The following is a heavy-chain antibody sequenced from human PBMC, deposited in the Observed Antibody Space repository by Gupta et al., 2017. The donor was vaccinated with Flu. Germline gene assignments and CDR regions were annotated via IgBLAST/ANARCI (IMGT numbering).Heavy chain of an antibody. Sequence: TFDDYTMHWVRQAPGKGLEWVSLISWDGGSTYYADSVKGRFTISRDNSKNSLYLQMNSLRTEDTALYYCAKARGYSYGYFDYWGQGTLVTVSS. J-gene: IGHJ4*02. CDR3: AKARGYSYGYFDY. V-gene: IGHV3-43*01. CDR2: ISWDGGST. D-gene: IGHD5-18*01. CDR1: TFDDYT.